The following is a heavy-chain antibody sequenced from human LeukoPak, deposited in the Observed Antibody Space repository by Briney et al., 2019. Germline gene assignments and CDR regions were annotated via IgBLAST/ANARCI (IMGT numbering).Heavy chain of an antibody. D-gene: IGHD5-12*01. CDR1: GYTFTSYY. Sequence: EASVKVSCKASGYTFTSYYMHWVRQAPGQGLEWMGIINPSGGSTSYAQKFQGRVTMTRDTSTSTVYMELSSLRSEDTAVYYCAQPTWIPAAFDIWGQGTMVTVSS. CDR2: INPSGGST. J-gene: IGHJ3*02. V-gene: IGHV1-46*01. CDR3: AQPTWIPAAFDI.